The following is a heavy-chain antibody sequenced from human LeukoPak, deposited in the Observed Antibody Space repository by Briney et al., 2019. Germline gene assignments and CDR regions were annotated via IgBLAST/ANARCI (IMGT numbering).Heavy chain of an antibody. CDR3: ASALVGATSPFFDY. Sequence: SQTLSLTCTVSGGSISSGDYYWSWIRQPPGKGLEWIGYIYYSGSTYYNPSLKSRVTISVDTSKNQFSLKLSSVTAADTAVYYRASALVGATSPFFDYWGQGTLVTVSS. CDR1: GGSISSGDYY. J-gene: IGHJ4*02. D-gene: IGHD1-26*01. CDR2: IYYSGST. V-gene: IGHV4-30-4*01.